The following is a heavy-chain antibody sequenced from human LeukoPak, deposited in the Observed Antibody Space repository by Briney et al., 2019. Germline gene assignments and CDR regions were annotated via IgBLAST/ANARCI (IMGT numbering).Heavy chain of an antibody. Sequence: GGSLRLSCAASGFTFSSYGMHWVRQAPGKGLEWVAVISYDGSNKYYADSVKGRFTISRDNSKNTPYLQMNSLRAEDTAVYYCAKMSGVYYFDYWGQGTLVTVSS. CDR3: AKMSGVYYFDY. CDR2: ISYDGSNK. V-gene: IGHV3-30*18. D-gene: IGHD3-10*01. CDR1: GFTFSSYG. J-gene: IGHJ4*02.